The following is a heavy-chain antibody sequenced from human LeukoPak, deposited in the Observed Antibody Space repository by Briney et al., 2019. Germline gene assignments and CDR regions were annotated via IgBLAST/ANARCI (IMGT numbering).Heavy chain of an antibody. J-gene: IGHJ4*02. CDR2: ISWNSGSI. CDR3: AKAYSSSWYRQYFDY. D-gene: IGHD6-13*01. V-gene: IGHV3-9*01. Sequence: PSGGSLRLSCAASGFTFDDYAMHWVRHAPGKGLEWVSSISWNSGSIGYADSVKGRFTISRDNAKNSLYLQMNSLRAEDTALYYCAKAYSSSWYRQYFDYWGQGTLVTVSS. CDR1: GFTFDDYA.